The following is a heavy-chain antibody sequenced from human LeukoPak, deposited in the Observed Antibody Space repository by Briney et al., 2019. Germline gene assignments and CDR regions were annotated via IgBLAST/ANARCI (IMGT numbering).Heavy chain of an antibody. V-gene: IGHV1-18*01. D-gene: IGHD2-2*01. Sequence: GSSVKVSCKASGGTLSSYAISWVRQAPGQGLEWMGWISAYNGNTNYAQKFQGRVTMTTDTSTSTAYMELRSLRSHDTAVYYCARDYGYQLTSYYFDCWGQGTLVTVSS. CDR1: GGTLSSYA. J-gene: IGHJ4*02. CDR2: ISAYNGNT. CDR3: ARDYGYQLTSYYFDC.